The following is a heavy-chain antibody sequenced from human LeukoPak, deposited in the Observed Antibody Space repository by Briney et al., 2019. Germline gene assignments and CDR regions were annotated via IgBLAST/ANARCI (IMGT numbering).Heavy chain of an antibody. CDR1: GYTFTSYG. CDR2: ISAYNGNT. Sequence: ASVKVSCKASGYTFTSYGISWVRQAPGQGLEWMGWISAYNGNTNYAQKLQGRVTITADKSTSTAYMELSSLRSEDTAVYYCARADVDTAMDPYYYYYMDVWGKGTTVTVSS. CDR3: ARADVDTAMDPYYYYYMDV. D-gene: IGHD5-18*01. J-gene: IGHJ6*03. V-gene: IGHV1-18*01.